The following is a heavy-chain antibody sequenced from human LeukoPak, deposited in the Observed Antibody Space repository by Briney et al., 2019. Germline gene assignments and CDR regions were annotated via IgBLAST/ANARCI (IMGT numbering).Heavy chain of an antibody. D-gene: IGHD1-14*01. J-gene: IGHJ5*02. CDR2: ISASGGST. CDR3: ARDLNRNWFDP. CDR1: GFTFSSYD. Sequence: GGSLRLSCVDSGFTFSSYDMCWVRQIPGKGLEWVSAISASGGSTYYADSVKGRFTISRDNSKSTLYLQMNSLRAEDTAIFYCARDLNRNWFDPWGQGTLVTVSS. V-gene: IGHV3-23*01.